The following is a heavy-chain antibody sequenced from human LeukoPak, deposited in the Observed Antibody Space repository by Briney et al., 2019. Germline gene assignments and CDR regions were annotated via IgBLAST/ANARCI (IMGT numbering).Heavy chain of an antibody. V-gene: IGHV3-30*02. J-gene: IGHJ4*02. CDR3: TKNLGQWLDY. Sequence: GGSLRLSCAASGFTFSSYGMHWVRQAPGKGLEWVAFIRDAGSNKYYADSVKGRFTISRDNSKNTLNLQMNSLRAEDTAVYYCTKNLGQWLDYWGQGTLVTVSS. CDR1: GFTFSSYG. CDR2: IRDAGSNK. D-gene: IGHD3-22*01.